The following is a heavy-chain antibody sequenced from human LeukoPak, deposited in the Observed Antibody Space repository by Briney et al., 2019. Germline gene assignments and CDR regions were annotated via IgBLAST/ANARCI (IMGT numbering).Heavy chain of an antibody. J-gene: IGHJ4*02. D-gene: IGHD2-15*01. CDR1: GYTFTGYY. CDR3: ASEAFCAGGSCYLHRVAS. V-gene: IGHV1-2*02. CDR2: IDTNSGGT. Sequence: ASVKVSFKASGYTFTGYYMHWVRQAPGQGLEWMGWIDTNSGGTKYAQKFQGRVTITRDTSIGTAYMELSSLISDDTAVYYCASEAFCAGGSCYLHRVASWGPGTLVTVSS.